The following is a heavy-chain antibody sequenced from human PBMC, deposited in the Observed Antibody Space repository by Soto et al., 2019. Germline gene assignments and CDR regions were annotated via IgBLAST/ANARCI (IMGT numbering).Heavy chain of an antibody. V-gene: IGHV3-30*18. Sequence: QVQLVESGGGVVQPGGSLNLACVTSGFTVGTTGMHWVRQAPGKGLEWVAMISHSGTSKQYGDSVQGRFTVSRDKAKNTLYLQMISLRPENTGTDLCAKTWGSGGWFNWFHPWGQGVQVTVSS. D-gene: IGHD6-19*01. J-gene: IGHJ5*02. CDR3: AKTWGSGGWFNWFHP. CDR1: GFTVGTTG. CDR2: ISHSGTSK.